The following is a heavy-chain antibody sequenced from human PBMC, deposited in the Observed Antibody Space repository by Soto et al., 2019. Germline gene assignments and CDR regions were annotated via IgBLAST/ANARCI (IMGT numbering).Heavy chain of an antibody. J-gene: IGHJ4*02. CDR1: GFTFSSYG. D-gene: IGHD3-10*01. Sequence: PGGSLRLSCAASGFTFSSYGMHWVRQAPGKGLEWVAVIWYDGSNKYYADSVKGRFTISRDNSKNTLYLQMNGLRAEDTAVYYCARENYYGSGTFDYWGQGTLVTVSS. V-gene: IGHV3-33*01. CDR2: IWYDGSNK. CDR3: ARENYYGSGTFDY.